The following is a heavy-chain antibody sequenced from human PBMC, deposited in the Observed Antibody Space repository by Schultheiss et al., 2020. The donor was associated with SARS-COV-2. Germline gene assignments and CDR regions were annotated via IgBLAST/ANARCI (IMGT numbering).Heavy chain of an antibody. Sequence: GGSLRLSCAASGFTFSSYGMHWVRQAPGKGLEWVAVIWYDGSNKYYADSVKGRFTISRDNSKNTLYLQMNSLRAEDTAVYYCARQSYYDFWSGNFDYWGQGTLVTVSS. D-gene: IGHD3-3*01. CDR2: IWYDGSNK. J-gene: IGHJ4*02. V-gene: IGHV3-33*01. CDR3: ARQSYYDFWSGNFDY. CDR1: GFTFSSYG.